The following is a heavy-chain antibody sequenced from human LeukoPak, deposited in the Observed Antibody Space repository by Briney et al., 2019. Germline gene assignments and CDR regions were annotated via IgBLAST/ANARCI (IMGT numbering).Heavy chain of an antibody. CDR2: ISYDGGHK. V-gene: IGHV3-30*18. Sequence: GGSLRLSCEASGFSIRNYDMYWVRLAPGKGLGWLALISYDGGHKYYTHSVKGQFTISRDNSKNTVFLRRDIVRPEDTSVYYCAKDLRENVVLPETYGHWGRYLWGQGTTVTVSS. CDR3: AKDLRENVVLPETYGHWGRYL. J-gene: IGHJ6*02. CDR1: GFSIRNYD. D-gene: IGHD3-16*01.